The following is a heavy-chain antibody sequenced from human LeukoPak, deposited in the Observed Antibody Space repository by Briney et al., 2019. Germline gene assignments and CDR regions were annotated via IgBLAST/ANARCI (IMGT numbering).Heavy chain of an antibody. D-gene: IGHD5-18*01. Sequence: ASVKVSCKASGYTFTGYYMHWVRQAPGQGLEWMGWINPNSGGTNYAQKFQGRVTMTRDTSISTAYMELSRLRSDDTAVYYCARGLVGTAMVPNDYWGQGTLVTVSS. CDR3: ARGLVGTAMVPNDY. V-gene: IGHV1-2*02. CDR2: INPNSGGT. J-gene: IGHJ4*02. CDR1: GYTFTGYY.